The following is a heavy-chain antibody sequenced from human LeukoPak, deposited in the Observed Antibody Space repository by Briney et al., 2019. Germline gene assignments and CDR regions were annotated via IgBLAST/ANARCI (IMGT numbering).Heavy chain of an antibody. Sequence: SETLSLTCAVYGGSFSGYYWSWIRQPPGKGLEWIGEINHCGSTNYNPSLKSRVTISVDTSKNQFSLKLSSVTAADTAVYYCARGPGCSGGSCYPRYYYYGMDVWGKGTTVTVSS. D-gene: IGHD2-15*01. V-gene: IGHV4-34*01. J-gene: IGHJ6*04. CDR1: GGSFSGYY. CDR3: ARGPGCSGGSCYPRYYYYGMDV. CDR2: INHCGST.